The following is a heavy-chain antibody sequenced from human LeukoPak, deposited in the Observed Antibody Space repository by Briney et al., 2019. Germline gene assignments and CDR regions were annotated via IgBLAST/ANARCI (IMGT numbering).Heavy chain of an antibody. CDR3: AKGNYDFWSGPVY. V-gene: IGHV3-23*01. Sequence: GGSLRLSCAASGFTFSSYAMSWVRQAPGKGLEWVSAISGSGGSTYYADSVKGRFTISRDNAKNSLYLQMNSLRAEDTALYYCAKGNYDFWSGPVYWGRGTLVTVSS. J-gene: IGHJ4*02. CDR1: GFTFSSYA. CDR2: ISGSGGST. D-gene: IGHD3-3*01.